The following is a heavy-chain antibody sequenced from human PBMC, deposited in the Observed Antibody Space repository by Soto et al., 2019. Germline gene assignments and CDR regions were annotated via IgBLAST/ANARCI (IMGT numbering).Heavy chain of an antibody. CDR3: ARYGGMITFGGVIVV. V-gene: IGHV3-23*01. J-gene: IGHJ4*02. CDR1: GFTFSSYA. Sequence: EVQLLESGGGLVQPGGSLRLSCAASGFTFSSYAMSWVRQAPGKGLEWVSAISGSGGSTYYADSVKGRFTISRDNSKNTLHLQMNSLRAEDTAVYYCARYGGMITFGGVIVVWGQGTLVTVSS. CDR2: ISGSGGST. D-gene: IGHD3-16*02.